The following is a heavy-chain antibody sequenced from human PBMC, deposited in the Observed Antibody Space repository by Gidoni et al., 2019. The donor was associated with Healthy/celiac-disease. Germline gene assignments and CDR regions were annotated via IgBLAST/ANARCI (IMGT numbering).Heavy chain of an antibody. J-gene: IGHJ4*02. CDR2: ISYDGSNK. D-gene: IGHD5-12*01. CDR1: GFTFSSYG. V-gene: IGHV3-30*18. Sequence: QVQLVESGGGVVQPGRSLRLSCAASGFTFSSYGMHWVRQAPGKGLEWVAVISYDGSNKYYADSVKGRFTISRDNSKNTLYLQMNSLRAEDTAVYYCAKGGHSGYDFYVEAPHDYWGQGTLVTVSS. CDR3: AKGGHSGYDFYVEAPHDY.